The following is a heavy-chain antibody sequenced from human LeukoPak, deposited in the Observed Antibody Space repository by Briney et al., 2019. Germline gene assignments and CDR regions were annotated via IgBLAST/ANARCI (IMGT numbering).Heavy chain of an antibody. Sequence: KSSETLSLTCAVYGGSFCGCYWSWIRHPQGQGLEWSGEINHSERTNYNTSLKSRVPISVDPSKNQFSLKLSSVTAADTAVYYCARGRGATIPLPPDCCGQGTLVTDS. CDR3: ARGRGATIPLPPDC. D-gene: IGHD5-12*01. CDR1: GGSFCGCY. CDR2: INHSERT. J-gene: IGHJ4*02. V-gene: IGHV4-34*01.